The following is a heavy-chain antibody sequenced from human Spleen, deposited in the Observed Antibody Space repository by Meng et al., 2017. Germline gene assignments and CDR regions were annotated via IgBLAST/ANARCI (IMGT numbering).Heavy chain of an antibody. D-gene: IGHD3-10*01. CDR3: AHFDYYGSGSSVDY. CDR1: GFSLSTSGVG. V-gene: IGHV2-5*02. Sequence: QIPLKESGPTLVKPTQTLTLTCTFSGFSLSTSGVGVGWIRQPPGKALEWLALIYWDDDKRYSPSLKSRLTITKDTSKNQVVLTMTNMDPVDTATYYCAHFDYYGSGSSVDYWGQGTLVTVSS. J-gene: IGHJ4*02. CDR2: IYWDDDK.